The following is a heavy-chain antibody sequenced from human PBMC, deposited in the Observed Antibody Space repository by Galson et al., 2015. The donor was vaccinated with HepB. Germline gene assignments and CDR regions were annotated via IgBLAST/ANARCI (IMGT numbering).Heavy chain of an antibody. J-gene: IGHJ4*02. Sequence: SLRLSCAASGVTVSNNYMSWVRQTPGKGLEWVSFIHPGGTTFYADSVKGRFTISRHNSNNTVSLQMNNLRTEDTAIFYCATGGDAYKAGYWGQGTLVTVSS. CDR3: ATGGDAYKAGY. D-gene: IGHD2-21*01. CDR2: IHPGGTT. CDR1: GVTVSNNY. V-gene: IGHV3-53*04.